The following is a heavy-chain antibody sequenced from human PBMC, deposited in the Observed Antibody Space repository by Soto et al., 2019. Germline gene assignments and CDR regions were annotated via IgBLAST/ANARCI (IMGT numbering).Heavy chain of an antibody. CDR1: GYTFTGYY. Sequence: ASVKVSCKASGYTFTGYYMHWVRQAPGQGLEWMGWINPNSGGTNYAQKFQGWVTMTRDTSISTAYMELSRLRSDDTAVYYCAGVGTGSSSVWFDPWGQGTLVTVSS. CDR2: INPNSGGT. CDR3: AGVGTGSSSVWFDP. V-gene: IGHV1-2*04. D-gene: IGHD6-6*01. J-gene: IGHJ5*02.